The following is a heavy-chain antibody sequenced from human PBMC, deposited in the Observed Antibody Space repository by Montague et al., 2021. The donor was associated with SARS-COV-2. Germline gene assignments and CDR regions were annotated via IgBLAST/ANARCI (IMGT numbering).Heavy chain of an antibody. V-gene: IGHV4-39*01. CDR1: GDSTRSATYY. Sequence: SETLSLTCDVSGDSTRSATYYWAWIRQPPGRGLEWIGNIYYSGSTMYNPSLKSRVTMSVDTSKNQFSLHLNLVTAADTAVYYCARRLPGLEPPIDPWGQGTLVTVSS. CDR3: ARRLPGLEPPIDP. D-gene: IGHD1-1*01. CDR2: IYYSGST. J-gene: IGHJ5*02.